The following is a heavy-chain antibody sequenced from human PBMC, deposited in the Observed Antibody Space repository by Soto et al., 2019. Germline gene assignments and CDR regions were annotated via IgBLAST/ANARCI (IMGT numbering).Heavy chain of an antibody. J-gene: IGHJ4*02. V-gene: IGHV4-31*03. D-gene: IGHD2-21*01. CDR1: GGSISSGGYY. Sequence: QVQLQESGPGLVKPSQTLSLTCTVSGGSISSGGYYWSWIRQHPGKGLEWIGYIYDSGSTYYNPSITRRVSISVDTSTNKCSLKLSSVTAADTAGYYCARVVIHWGQGTLVTVSS. CDR2: IYDSGST. CDR3: ARVVIH.